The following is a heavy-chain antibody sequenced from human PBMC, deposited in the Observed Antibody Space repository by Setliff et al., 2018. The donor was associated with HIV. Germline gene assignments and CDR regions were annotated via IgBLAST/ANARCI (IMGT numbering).Heavy chain of an antibody. J-gene: IGHJ6*03. Sequence: SVKVSCKASGGTFSSYAISWVRQAPGQGLEWMGGIIPISGTVNYAQKFWGRVTITTHESTSTAYMELSSLRSEDTAVYYGARGLGVRGVYYYYYMDVWGKGTTVTVSS. D-gene: IGHD3-10*01. CDR1: GGTFSSYA. CDR3: ARGLGVRGVYYYYYMDV. CDR2: IIPISGTV. V-gene: IGHV1-69*05.